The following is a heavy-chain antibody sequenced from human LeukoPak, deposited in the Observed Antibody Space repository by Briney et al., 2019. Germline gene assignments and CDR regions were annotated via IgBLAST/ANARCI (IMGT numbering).Heavy chain of an antibody. J-gene: IGHJ4*02. Sequence: EASVKVSCKASVYTFTDYVMHWVRQAPGQGLEWMGWISPEGGDTHYAQRFQGRVTMTRDTSISTAYMELTSLSSDDTAVYYCARNYGHNSKYFDFWGQGTLVTVSS. V-gene: IGHV1-2*02. CDR1: VYTFTDYV. CDR2: ISPEGGDT. CDR3: ARNYGHNSKYFDF. D-gene: IGHD4-17*01.